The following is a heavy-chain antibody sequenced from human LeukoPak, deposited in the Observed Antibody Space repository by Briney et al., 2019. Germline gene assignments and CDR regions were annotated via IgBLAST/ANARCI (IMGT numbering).Heavy chain of an antibody. CDR3: AKDQDPHSYGSGSYAPFDY. CDR1: GFTFSMYA. CDR2: ISDNT. J-gene: IGHJ4*02. D-gene: IGHD3-10*01. V-gene: IGHV3-23*01. Sequence: GGSLRLSCAVSGFTFSMYAMAWVRQAPGKGLEWVSGISDNTYYADSVRGRFTISRDNSKNTLYLQMNSLRAEDTAVYYCAKDQDPHSYGSGSYAPFDYWGQGTLVTVSS.